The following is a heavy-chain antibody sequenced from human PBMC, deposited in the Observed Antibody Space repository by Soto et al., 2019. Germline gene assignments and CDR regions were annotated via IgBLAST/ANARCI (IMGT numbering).Heavy chain of an antibody. Sequence: EVQLVESGGGLVKPGGSLRLSCAASGFTFSNAWMSWVRQAPGKGLEWVGRIKSKTDGGTTDYAAPVKGRFTISSEDSKNTRYLQMNSLKPEDTDVYYCTTIPIQLWLDYYYYGMDVWGQGPTVTVSS. CDR1: GFTFSNAW. CDR3: TTIPIQLWLDYYYYGMDV. CDR2: IKSKTDGGTT. D-gene: IGHD5-18*01. V-gene: IGHV3-15*01. J-gene: IGHJ6*02.